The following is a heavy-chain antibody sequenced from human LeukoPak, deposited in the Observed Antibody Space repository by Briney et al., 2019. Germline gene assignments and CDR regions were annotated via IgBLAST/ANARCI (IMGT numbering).Heavy chain of an antibody. V-gene: IGHV1-69*04. J-gene: IGHJ4*02. Sequence: ASVTVSFTAAGGTFTIYSISWVRQAPGQGPEWLGRITPNLAITDYAQKFRGRVTLTADKSTSTVYMELGSLTSEDTAAYYCARDSALRCGSTSCYFDYWGQGTLVTVSS. D-gene: IGHD2-2*01. CDR1: GGTFTIYS. CDR2: ITPNLAIT. CDR3: ARDSALRCGSTSCYFDY.